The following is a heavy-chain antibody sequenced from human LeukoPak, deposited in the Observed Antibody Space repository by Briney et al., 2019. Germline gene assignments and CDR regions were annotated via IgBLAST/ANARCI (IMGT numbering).Heavy chain of an antibody. CDR3: ATPLDYYDSSGYHQGGD. Sequence: GGSLRLSCAASGFTFSNDAMTWVRQAPGKGLEWVANIKQDGSKKNYVDSVKGRFTISRDNAKNSLYLQMNSLRAEDTAVYYCATPLDYYDSSGYHQGGDWGQGTLVTVSS. J-gene: IGHJ4*02. CDR2: IKQDGSKK. V-gene: IGHV3-7*03. D-gene: IGHD3-22*01. CDR1: GFTFSNDA.